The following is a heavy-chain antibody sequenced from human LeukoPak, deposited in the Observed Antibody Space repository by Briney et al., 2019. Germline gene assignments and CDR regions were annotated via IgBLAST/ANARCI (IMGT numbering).Heavy chain of an antibody. CDR3: ARGSSSSWEARSEFDY. CDR2: IKQDGSEK. J-gene: IGHJ4*02. CDR1: EFTFTNYW. V-gene: IGHV3-7*01. Sequence: GGSLRLSCAASEFTFTNYWMNWVRQAPGKGLEWVANIKQDGSEKYYVDSVKGRFTISRDNAKNSLYLQMNSLRAEDTAVYYCARGSSSSWEARSEFDYWGQGTLVTVSS. D-gene: IGHD6-13*01.